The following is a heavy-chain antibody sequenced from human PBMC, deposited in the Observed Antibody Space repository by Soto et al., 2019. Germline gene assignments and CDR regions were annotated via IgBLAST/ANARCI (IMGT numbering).Heavy chain of an antibody. D-gene: IGHD6-19*01. CDR2: IYYSGST. V-gene: IGHV4-61*01. CDR3: ARDGRYSSGWYEGYYYYYYGMDV. Sequence: PSEMLSLTCTVSGGSVSSGSYYWSWIRQPPGKALEWIGYIYYSGSTNYNPSLKSRVTISVDTSKNQFSLKLSSVTAADTAVYYCARDGRYSSGWYEGYYYYYYGMDVWGQGTTVTVSS. J-gene: IGHJ6*02. CDR1: GGSVSSGSYY.